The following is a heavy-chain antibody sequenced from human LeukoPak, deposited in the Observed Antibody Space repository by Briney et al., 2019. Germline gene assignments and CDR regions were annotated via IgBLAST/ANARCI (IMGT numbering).Heavy chain of an antibody. Sequence: GGSLRLSCAASGFTFSSYSMTWVRQAPGKGLEWVSYISSSSTIYYADSVKGRFTISRDNAKNSLYLQMNSLRDEDTAVYYCARYKDEYSSSFYGVDVWGQGTTVTVSS. CDR2: ISSSSTI. V-gene: IGHV3-48*02. CDR3: ARYKDEYSSSFYGVDV. D-gene: IGHD6-6*01. CDR1: GFTFSSYS. J-gene: IGHJ6*02.